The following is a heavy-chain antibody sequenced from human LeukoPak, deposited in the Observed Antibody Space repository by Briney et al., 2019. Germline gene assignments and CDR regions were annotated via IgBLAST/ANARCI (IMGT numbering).Heavy chain of an antibody. CDR1: GFTFSSCG. V-gene: IGHV3-30*03. CDR2: ISYDGSNK. CDR3: AAKGYSYGNNAFDI. J-gene: IGHJ3*02. Sequence: GGSLRLPCAASGFTFSSCGMHWVRQAPGEGLEWVAVISYDGSNKFYADSVTGRFTISRDNSKNTLYLQMNSLRAEDTAVYYCAAKGYSYGNNAFDIWGQGTMVTVSS. D-gene: IGHD5-18*01.